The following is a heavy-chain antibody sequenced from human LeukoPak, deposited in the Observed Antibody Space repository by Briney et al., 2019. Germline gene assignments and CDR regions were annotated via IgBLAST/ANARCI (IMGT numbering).Heavy chain of an antibody. Sequence: GGSLRLSCAASGFTISGYWMHWVRQAPGKGLVWVSRIKNDGSSTNYADSVKGRFTISRDNAKNTLYLQLNSLRAEDTAVYHCARDRGSTGWYGMNYWGQGILVTVSS. CDR2: IKNDGSST. CDR3: ARDRGSTGWYGMNY. V-gene: IGHV3-74*01. D-gene: IGHD6-19*01. J-gene: IGHJ4*02. CDR1: GFTISGYW.